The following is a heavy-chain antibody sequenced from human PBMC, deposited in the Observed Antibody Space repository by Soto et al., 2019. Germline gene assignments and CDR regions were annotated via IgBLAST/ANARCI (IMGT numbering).Heavy chain of an antibody. Sequence: QVQLVQSGAEVKKPGASVKVSCKTSGYIFTGYFIPWVRQAPGQGLEWMGWINPNGGGTHYAQEFQGSGLMTMDTSIATVYMDVSGLRSDDTAVYLCARGPGFIYSQFDFWGQVTLVTVSS. D-gene: IGHD4-4*01. CDR3: ARGPGFIYSQFDF. V-gene: IGHV1-2*02. J-gene: IGHJ4*02. CDR1: GYIFTGYF. CDR2: INPNGGGT.